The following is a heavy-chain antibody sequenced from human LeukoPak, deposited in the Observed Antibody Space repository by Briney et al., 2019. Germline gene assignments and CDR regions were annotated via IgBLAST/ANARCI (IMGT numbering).Heavy chain of an antibody. J-gene: IGHJ5*02. D-gene: IGHD1-14*01. Sequence: SETLSLTCIGSDDSVNTYYCSWIRQAPGKGLEWIGYIYNRGSTKYNPSLKSRATISVDTSKNQFSLKLTSVTAADTAVYYCAMRNTVRRPFFDPWGQGTLVTVSS. CDR3: AMRNTVRRPFFDP. CDR1: DDSVNTYY. V-gene: IGHV4-59*02. CDR2: IYNRGST.